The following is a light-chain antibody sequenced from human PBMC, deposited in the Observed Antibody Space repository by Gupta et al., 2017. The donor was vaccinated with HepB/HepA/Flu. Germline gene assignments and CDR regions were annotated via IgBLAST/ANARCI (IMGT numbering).Light chain of an antibody. V-gene: IGKV2-28*01. CDR1: QSLLHSNGYNY. Sequence: IVMTQSPLSLPVTPGEPASISCRSSQSLLHSNGYNYLDWYLQKPGQSPQLLIYGGSNRASGVPDRFNGSGSGTDFTLKISRVEAEDVGVYYCRQDLKTPWTFGQGTXVEIK. CDR3: RQDLKTPWT. J-gene: IGKJ1*01. CDR2: GGS.